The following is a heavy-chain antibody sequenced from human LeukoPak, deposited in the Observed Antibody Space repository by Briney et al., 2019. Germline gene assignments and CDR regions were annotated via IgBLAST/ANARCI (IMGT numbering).Heavy chain of an antibody. CDR3: TTDDSGVGND. CDR2: IKSKTKTDSGTT. Sequence: PRGCFRLSCAASGFTPSKVWMSGVRQAPGKGLEWVGRIKSKTKTDSGTTDYAAPVKGRFTISRDDSKNTLYLQMNSLKTEDTGVYYCTTDDSGVGNDWGQGTLVTVPS. D-gene: IGHD3-10*01. J-gene: IGHJ4*02. CDR1: GFTPSKVW. V-gene: IGHV3-15*01.